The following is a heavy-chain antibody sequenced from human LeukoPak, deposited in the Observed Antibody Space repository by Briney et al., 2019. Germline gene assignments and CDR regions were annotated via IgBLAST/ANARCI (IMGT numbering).Heavy chain of an antibody. J-gene: IGHJ4*02. D-gene: IGHD3-22*01. V-gene: IGHV1-2*02. CDR3: ERGVYSDTASDY. Sequence: ASVKVSCTASGYTFTGYYMHWVRQAPVQGLEWMGWINPNSGGTNYAQKFQGTVTMTRGTAISTAYMELSRLRSADTAVYYCERGVYSDTASDYWGQGTLVTVSS. CDR1: GYTFTGYY. CDR2: INPNSGGT.